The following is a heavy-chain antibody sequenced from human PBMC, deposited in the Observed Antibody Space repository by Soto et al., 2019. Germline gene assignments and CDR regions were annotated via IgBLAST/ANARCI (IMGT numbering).Heavy chain of an antibody. D-gene: IGHD1-26*01. J-gene: IGHJ4*02. V-gene: IGHV4-59*08. CDR3: ARKSREAYYFDY. CDR2: IYYSGNT. Sequence: SETLSLTCTVSGGSISSYYWSWIRQPPGKGLEWIGYIYYSGNTYYNPSLKSRVTISLDKSNNQFSLRLSSVTAADPAVYYCARKSREAYYFDYWGQGALVTVSS. CDR1: GGSISSYY.